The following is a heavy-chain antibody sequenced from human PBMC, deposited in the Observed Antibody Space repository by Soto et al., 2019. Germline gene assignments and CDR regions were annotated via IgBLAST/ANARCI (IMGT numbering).Heavy chain of an antibody. J-gene: IGHJ5*02. D-gene: IGHD3-10*01. CDR2: ISGSGGST. V-gene: IGHV3-23*01. Sequence: GGSLRLSCAASGFTFSSYAMSWVRQAPGKGLEWVSAISGSGGSTYYADSVKGRFTISRDNSKNTLYLQMNSLRAEDTAVYYCAKDMVEPRDQRPLWFGEYGPWGQGTLVTVSS. CDR1: GFTFSSYA. CDR3: AKDMVEPRDQRPLWFGEYGP.